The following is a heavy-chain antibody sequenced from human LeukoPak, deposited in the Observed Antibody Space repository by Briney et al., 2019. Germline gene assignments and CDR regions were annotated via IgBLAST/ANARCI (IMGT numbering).Heavy chain of an antibody. CDR2: ISWNSGSI. V-gene: IGHV3-9*01. CDR3: AKAYPGSAV. Sequence: GGSLRLSCAASGFTFSSYGMSWVRQAPGKGLEWVSGISWNSGSIAYADSVKGRFTISRDNAKNSLYLQMNSLRAEDTAFYYCAKAYPGSAVWGQGTLVTVSS. J-gene: IGHJ4*02. CDR1: GFTFSSYG.